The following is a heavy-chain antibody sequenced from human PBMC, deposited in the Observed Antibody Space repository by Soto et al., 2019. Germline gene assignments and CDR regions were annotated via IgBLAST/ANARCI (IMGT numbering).Heavy chain of an antibody. CDR2: ISYDGSNK. J-gene: IGHJ3*02. D-gene: IGHD4-17*01. V-gene: IGHV3-30-3*01. CDR3: ARDTTTVLAFDI. CDR1: GFTFSSYA. Sequence: QVQLVESGGGVVQPGRSPRLSCAASGFTFSSYAMHWVRQAPGKGLEWVAVISYDGSNKYYADSVKGRFTISRDNSKNTLYLQMNSLRAEDTAVYYCARDTTTVLAFDIWGQGTMVTVSS.